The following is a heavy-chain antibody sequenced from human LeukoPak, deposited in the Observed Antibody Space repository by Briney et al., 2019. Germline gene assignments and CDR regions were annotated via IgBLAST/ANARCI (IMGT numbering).Heavy chain of an antibody. J-gene: IGHJ4*02. CDR1: GFTFSSYG. CDR3: AKGLQGRLGELSVDY. Sequence: GGSLRLSCAASGFTFSSYGMHWVRQAPGKGLEWVAFIRYDGSNNYYAGSVKGRFTISRDNSKNTLYLQMNSLRAEDTAVYYCAKGLQGRLGELSVDYWGQGTPVTVSS. V-gene: IGHV3-30*02. CDR2: IRYDGSNN. D-gene: IGHD3-16*02.